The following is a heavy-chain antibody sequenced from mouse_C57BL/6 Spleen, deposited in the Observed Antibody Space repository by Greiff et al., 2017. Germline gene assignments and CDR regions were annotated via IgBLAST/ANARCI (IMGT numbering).Heavy chain of an antibody. J-gene: IGHJ2*01. CDR3: ARAELYDGSPYYFDY. D-gene: IGHD2-3*01. CDR2: FHPYNDDT. Sequence: VKLVESGAELVKPGASVTMSCKASGYTFTTYPIEWMKQNHGKSLEWIGNFHPYNDDTKYNEKFKGKATLTVEKSSSTVYLELSRLTSADSAVYYCARAELYDGSPYYFDYWGQGTTRTVSS. CDR1: GYTFTTYP. V-gene: IGHV1-47*01.